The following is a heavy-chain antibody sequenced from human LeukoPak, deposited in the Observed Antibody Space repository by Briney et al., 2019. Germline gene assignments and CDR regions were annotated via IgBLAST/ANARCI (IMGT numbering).Heavy chain of an antibody. CDR2: ISYDGSNK. D-gene: IGHD2-2*01. CDR3: AKGKGLPAAEDYMDV. V-gene: IGHV3-30-3*01. CDR1: GFTFSNYA. J-gene: IGHJ6*03. Sequence: AGGSLRLSCATSGFTFSNYAMHWVRQAPGKGLEWVAVISYDGSNKYYADSVKGRFTISRDNSKNTLYLQMNSLRAEDTAVYYCAKGKGLPAAEDYMDVWGKGTTVTVSS.